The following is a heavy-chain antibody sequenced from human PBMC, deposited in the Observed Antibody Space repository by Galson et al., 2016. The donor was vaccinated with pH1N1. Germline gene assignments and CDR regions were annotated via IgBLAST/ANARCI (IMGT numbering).Heavy chain of an antibody. CDR2: IWYDGSHK. CDR3: ATDRVGGAAGIEC. Sequence: SLRLSCAASGFTFSIYGMHWVRQAPGKGLEWVAVIWYDGSHKYYVDSVKGRFSISRDNSKNTLYLQMNSPRVEDTAVYYCATDRVGGAAGIECWGQGTLVTVSS. CDR1: GFTFSIYG. J-gene: IGHJ4*02. V-gene: IGHV3-33*01. D-gene: IGHD6-13*01.